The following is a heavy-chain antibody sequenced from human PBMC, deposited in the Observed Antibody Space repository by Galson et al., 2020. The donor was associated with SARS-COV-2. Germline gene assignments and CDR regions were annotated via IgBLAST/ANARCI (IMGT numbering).Heavy chain of an antibody. D-gene: IGHD4-17*01. Sequence: SETLSLTCAVSGTSISGGSYSWNWIRQPPGKGLEWIGYISHGGGTYYNPSLKSRVTISGDRSKNQFSLRLSSVTAADAAVYFCARLHYGEYAPEAFDIWGPGTWVTVAS. CDR3: ARLHYGEYAPEAFDI. V-gene: IGHV4-30-2*01. CDR1: GTSISGGSYS. J-gene: IGHJ3*02. CDR2: ISHGGGT.